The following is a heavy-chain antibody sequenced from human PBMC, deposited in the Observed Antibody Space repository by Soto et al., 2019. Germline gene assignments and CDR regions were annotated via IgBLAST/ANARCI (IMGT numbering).Heavy chain of an antibody. V-gene: IGHV3-23*01. CDR3: ARAPNGDYVGAFDI. CDR1: GVRFSDYA. Sequence: EVQVLESGGGLVQPGGSLRLSCAASGVRFSDYAMTWVRQVPGRGLEWVSSIFASGDNTQYADSVKGRFTISRENSRDTLYLQMNSLRVEDTAVYYCARAPNGDYVGAFDIWGQWTMVTVYS. D-gene: IGHD4-17*01. J-gene: IGHJ3*02. CDR2: IFASGDNT.